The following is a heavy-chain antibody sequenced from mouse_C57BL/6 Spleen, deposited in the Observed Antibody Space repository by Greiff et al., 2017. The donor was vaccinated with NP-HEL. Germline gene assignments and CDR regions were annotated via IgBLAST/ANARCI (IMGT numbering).Heavy chain of an antibody. V-gene: IGHV1-67*01. D-gene: IGHD2-5*01. CDR2: VHRYYGDA. CDR3: ATSYCSKRGLYYNAMDY. CDR1: GYTFTDYA. J-gene: IGHJ4*01. Sequence: QVQLQQSGPELFRPGVSVKISCKGSGYTFTDYAMHWVKPSHAKSLEWPGVVHRYYGDASYNQKFKDKATMTVDKSSSTAYMELARLTSEDSAVYYCATSYCSKRGLYYNAMDYWGQGTSVTVSS.